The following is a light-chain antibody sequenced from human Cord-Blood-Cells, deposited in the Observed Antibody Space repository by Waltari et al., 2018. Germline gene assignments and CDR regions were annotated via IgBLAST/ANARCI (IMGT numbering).Light chain of an antibody. CDR2: CAS. CDR1: QSVSSN. J-gene: IGKJ1*01. V-gene: IGKV3-15*01. CDR3: QQYNNWPPSWT. Sequence: EIVMTQSPATLSVSPGERATLSCRASQSVSSNLAWYQQKPGQAPRLLIYCASTRATGIPARFSGSGSGTEVTLTISSLQSEDFSVYYCQQYNNWPPSWTFGQGTKVEIK.